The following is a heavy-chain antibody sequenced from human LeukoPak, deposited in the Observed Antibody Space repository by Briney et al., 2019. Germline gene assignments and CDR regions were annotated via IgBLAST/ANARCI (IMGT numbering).Heavy chain of an antibody. CDR2: ISYDGSNK. V-gene: IGHV3-30-3*01. Sequence: PGGSLRLSCAASGFTFSSYAMHWVRQAPGKGLEWVAVISYDGSNKYYADSVKGRFTISRDNSKDTLYLQMNSLRGEDTAVYYCAKVSWRHYSGSGYWGQGTLVTVSS. CDR1: GFTFSSYA. D-gene: IGHD3-10*01. J-gene: IGHJ4*02. CDR3: AKVSWRHYSGSGY.